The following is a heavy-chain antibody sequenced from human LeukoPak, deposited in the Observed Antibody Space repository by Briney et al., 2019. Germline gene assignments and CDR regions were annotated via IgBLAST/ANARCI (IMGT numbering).Heavy chain of an antibody. J-gene: IGHJ6*04. Sequence: NASETLSLTLAVDGGSLLVYYLGSVRQPPGKGLEWIGEINHSGSTNYNPSLKSRVTISVDTSKNQFSLKLSSVTAADTAVYYCAKGPTGPSYVWGKGTTVTVSS. CDR3: AKGPTGPSYV. CDR1: GGSLLVYY. CDR2: INHSGST. V-gene: IGHV4-34*01. D-gene: IGHD6-6*01.